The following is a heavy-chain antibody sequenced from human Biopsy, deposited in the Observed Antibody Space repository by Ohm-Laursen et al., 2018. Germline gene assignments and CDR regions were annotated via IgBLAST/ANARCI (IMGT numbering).Heavy chain of an antibody. Sequence: SETLSLTCTVSGGSMSSYYWTWIRQPPGKGLEWIGYIYYSGSTNYNPSLKSRVTISVDTSKSQFSLRLNSVTAADTAVYYCARATNSTGWPYYYFYGMDVWGQGTTVTVSS. D-gene: IGHD2/OR15-2a*01. J-gene: IGHJ6*02. CDR1: GGSMSSYY. V-gene: IGHV4-59*01. CDR2: IYYSGST. CDR3: ARATNSTGWPYYYFYGMDV.